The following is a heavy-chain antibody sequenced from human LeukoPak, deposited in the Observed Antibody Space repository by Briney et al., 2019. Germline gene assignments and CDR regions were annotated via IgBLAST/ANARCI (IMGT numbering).Heavy chain of an antibody. CDR3: ARLSAMVRGPEDIFYFEY. CDR1: GFSFSTYW. CDR2: IRQDGSEK. J-gene: IGHJ4*02. V-gene: IGHV3-7*01. D-gene: IGHD3-10*01. Sequence: GGSLRLSCEASGFSFSTYWMSWARQAPGKGLEWVANIRQDGSEKYYVDSVKGRFTISRDIAKQSVFLQMNSLRAEDTAAYYCARLSAMVRGPEDIFYFEYWGLGTLVTVSS.